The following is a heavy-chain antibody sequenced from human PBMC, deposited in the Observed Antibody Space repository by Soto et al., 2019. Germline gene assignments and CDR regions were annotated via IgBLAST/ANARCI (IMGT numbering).Heavy chain of an antibody. CDR2: IYYSGST. J-gene: IGHJ3*02. Sequence: SETLSLTCTVSGGSISSYYWSWIRQPPGKGLEWIGYIYYSGSTNYNPSLKSRVTISVDTSKNQFSLKLSSVTAADTAVYYCARVKKGGARPNDAFDIWGQGTMVTVSS. CDR3: ARVKKGGARPNDAFDI. CDR1: GGSISSYY. D-gene: IGHD3-16*01. V-gene: IGHV4-59*01.